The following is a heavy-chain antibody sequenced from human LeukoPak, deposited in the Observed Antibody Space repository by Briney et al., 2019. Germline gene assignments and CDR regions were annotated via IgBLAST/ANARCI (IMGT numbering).Heavy chain of an antibody. D-gene: IGHD5-18*01. CDR3: ARDVRYLEYSYNTPIDY. Sequence: SETLSLTCTVSGGSISSSSYYWGWIRQPPGKGLEWIGSIYYSGSTYYNPSLKSRVTISVDTSKNQFSLKLSSATAADTAVYYCARDVRYLEYSYNTPIDYWGQGTLVTVSS. V-gene: IGHV4-39*07. CDR1: GGSISSSSYY. J-gene: IGHJ4*02. CDR2: IYYSGST.